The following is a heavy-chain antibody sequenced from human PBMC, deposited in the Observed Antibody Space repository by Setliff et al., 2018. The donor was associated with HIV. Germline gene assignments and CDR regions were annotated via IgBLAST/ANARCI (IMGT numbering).Heavy chain of an antibody. Sequence: GESLKISCKGSGYTFSRYWIGWVRQMPGKGLEWMGIINVGDSDTRYSPSFQGQVTISADKSITTAYLQWSSLKASDTAMYYCATESGYSAYDPWGYRAFDIWGQGTMVTVSS. CDR1: GYTFSRYW. CDR3: ATESGYSAYDPWGYRAFDI. V-gene: IGHV5-51*01. CDR2: INVGDSDT. J-gene: IGHJ3*02. D-gene: IGHD5-12*01.